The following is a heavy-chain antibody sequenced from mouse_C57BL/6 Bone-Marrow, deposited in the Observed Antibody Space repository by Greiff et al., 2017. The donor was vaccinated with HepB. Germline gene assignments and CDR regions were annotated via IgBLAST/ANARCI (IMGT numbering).Heavy chain of an antibody. CDR2: IYPGSGST. Sequence: VQLQQPGAELVKPGASVKMSCKASGYTFTSYWITCVKQRPGQGLEWIGDIYPGSGSTNYNEKFKSKATLTVDTSSSTAYMQLSSLTSEDSAVYYCARDSTSTVVAPGFAYWGQGTLVTVSA. CDR3: ARDSTSTVVAPGFAY. J-gene: IGHJ3*01. D-gene: IGHD1-1*01. V-gene: IGHV1-55*01. CDR1: GYTFTSYW.